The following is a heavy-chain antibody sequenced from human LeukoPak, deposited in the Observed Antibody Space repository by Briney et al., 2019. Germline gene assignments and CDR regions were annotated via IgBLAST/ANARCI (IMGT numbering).Heavy chain of an antibody. J-gene: IGHJ6*03. D-gene: IGHD1-1*01. CDR1: GFTFSSYA. V-gene: IGHV3-30-3*01. CDR3: ANVHHYYYYYYMDV. CDR2: ISYDGSNK. Sequence: GGSLRLSCAASGFTFSSYAMHWVRQAPGKGLERVAVISYDGSNKYYADSVKGRFTISRDNSKNTLYLQMNSLRAEDTAVYYCANVHHYYYYYYMDVWGKGTTVTVSS.